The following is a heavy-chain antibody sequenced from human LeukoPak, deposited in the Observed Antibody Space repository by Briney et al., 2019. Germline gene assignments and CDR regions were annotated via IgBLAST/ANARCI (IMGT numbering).Heavy chain of an antibody. Sequence: PSETLSLTCVVYSGSFSGYFWSWIRQPPGKGLEWIGEINRSGSTNYNPSLKSRVTISVDTSKNQFSLKLISVTAADTAVYFCARQGSGRAFDIWGQGTMVTVSS. CDR1: SGSFSGYF. CDR2: INRSGST. CDR3: ARQGSGRAFDI. J-gene: IGHJ3*02. V-gene: IGHV4-34*01.